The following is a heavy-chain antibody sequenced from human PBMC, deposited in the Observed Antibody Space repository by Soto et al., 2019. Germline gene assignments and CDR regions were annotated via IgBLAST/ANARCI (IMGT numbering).Heavy chain of an antibody. J-gene: IGHJ6*02. CDR2: ISYSGST. V-gene: IGHV4-30-4*01. D-gene: IGHD3-3*01. Sequence: PSETLSLTCTVSGGSISSGEYYWTWIRQPPGKGLEWIGYISYSGSTHYSPSLKSRVSITVDTSKNQFSLNLASVSAEDTAVYYCTTLSITIFGVVLMDVWGQGTTVTVSS. CDR3: TTLSITIFGVVLMDV. CDR1: GGSISSGEYY.